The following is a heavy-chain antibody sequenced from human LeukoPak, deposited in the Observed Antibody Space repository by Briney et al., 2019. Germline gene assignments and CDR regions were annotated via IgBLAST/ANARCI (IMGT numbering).Heavy chain of an antibody. Sequence: SQTLSLTCAVSGGSISSGGYSWSWIRQPPGRGLEWIGYIYHSGSTYYNPSLKSRVTIPVDRSKNQFSLKLSSVTAADTAVYYCARAGVDCSSTSCYTAAFDIWGQGTMVTVSS. D-gene: IGHD2-2*02. CDR3: ARAGVDCSSTSCYTAAFDI. J-gene: IGHJ3*02. V-gene: IGHV4-30-2*01. CDR1: GGSISSGGYS. CDR2: IYHSGST.